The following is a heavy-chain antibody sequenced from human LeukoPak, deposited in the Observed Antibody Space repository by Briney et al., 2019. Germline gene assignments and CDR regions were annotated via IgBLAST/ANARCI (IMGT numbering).Heavy chain of an antibody. CDR3: ARAQAVLPTYFDY. Sequence: PSETLSLTCAVYGGSFSGYYWSWIRQPPGKGLEWIGEINHSGSTNYNPSLKSRVTISVDTSKNQFSLKLSSVTAADTAVYYCARAQAVLPTYFDYWGQGTLVTVSS. J-gene: IGHJ4*02. CDR2: INHSGST. V-gene: IGHV4-34*01. D-gene: IGHD6-6*01. CDR1: GGSFSGYY.